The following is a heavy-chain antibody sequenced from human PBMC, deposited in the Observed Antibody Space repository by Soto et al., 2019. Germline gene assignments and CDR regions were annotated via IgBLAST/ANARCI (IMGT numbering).Heavy chain of an antibody. CDR1: GFTFSSYA. CDR2: ISGSGGST. V-gene: IGHV3-23*01. D-gene: IGHD5-12*01. Sequence: GGSLRLSCAASGFTFSSYAMSWVRQAPGKGLEWVSAISGSGGSTYYADSVKGRFTISRDNSKNTLYLQMNRLRAEDTAVYYCAKGRGYSGYEPFDYWGQGTLVTVSS. CDR3: AKGRGYSGYEPFDY. J-gene: IGHJ4*02.